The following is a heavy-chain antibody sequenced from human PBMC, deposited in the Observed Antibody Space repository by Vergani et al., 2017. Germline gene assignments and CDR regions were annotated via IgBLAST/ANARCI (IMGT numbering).Heavy chain of an antibody. Sequence: EVQLVESGGGVVQPGGSLRLSCAASGFTFDDYAMHWVRQAPGKGLEWVSLISGDGGSTYYADSVKGRFTISRDNSKNSLYLQMNSLRTEDTALYYCAKDIRHLGHRYFDYWGQGTLVTVSS. CDR1: GFTFDDYA. CDR2: ISGDGGST. D-gene: IGHD3-10*01. J-gene: IGHJ4*02. CDR3: AKDIRHLGHRYFDY. V-gene: IGHV3-43*02.